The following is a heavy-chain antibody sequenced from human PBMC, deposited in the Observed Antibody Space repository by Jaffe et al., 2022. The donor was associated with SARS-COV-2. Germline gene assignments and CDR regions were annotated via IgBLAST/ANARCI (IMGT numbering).Heavy chain of an antibody. J-gene: IGHJ4*02. V-gene: IGHV3-21*01. CDR2: ISSSSSYI. CDR3: AARRLLKGPIDY. Sequence: EVQLVESGGGLVKPGGSLRLSCAASGFTFSSYSMNWVRQAPGKGLEWVSSISSSSSYIYYADSVKGRFTISRDNAKNSLYLQMNSLRAEDTAVYYCAARRLLKGPIDYWGQGTLVTVSS. CDR1: GFTFSSYS. D-gene: IGHD2-21*01.